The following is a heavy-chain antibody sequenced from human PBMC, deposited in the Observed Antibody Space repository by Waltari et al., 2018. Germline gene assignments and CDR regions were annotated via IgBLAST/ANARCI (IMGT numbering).Heavy chain of an antibody. CDR1: GGTFSSSA. V-gene: IGHV1-69*08. J-gene: IGHJ5*02. Sequence: QVQLVQSGAEVKKPGSSVKVSCKASGGTFSSSAISWVRPAPGQGLAWMGRIIPIFGTANYAQKFQGRVTITADKSTSTAYMELSSLRSEDTAVYYCARGLGRDYYGSGNPWGQGTLVTVSS. D-gene: IGHD3-10*01. CDR3: ARGLGRDYYGSGNP. CDR2: IIPIFGTA.